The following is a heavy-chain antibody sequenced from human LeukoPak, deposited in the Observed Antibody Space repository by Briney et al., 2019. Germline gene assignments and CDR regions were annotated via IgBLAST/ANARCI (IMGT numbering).Heavy chain of an antibody. Sequence: ESGPTLVKPTQTLTLTCTFSGFSLSTSGVGVGWIRQPPGKAPEWLALIYWDDDKRYSPSLKSRLTITKDTSKNQVVLTMTNMDPVDTATYYCARTKATNYYDSSGYRDYWGQGTLVTVSS. V-gene: IGHV2-5*02. CDR3: ARTKATNYYDSSGYRDY. J-gene: IGHJ4*02. CDR1: GFSLSTSGVG. D-gene: IGHD3-22*01. CDR2: IYWDDDK.